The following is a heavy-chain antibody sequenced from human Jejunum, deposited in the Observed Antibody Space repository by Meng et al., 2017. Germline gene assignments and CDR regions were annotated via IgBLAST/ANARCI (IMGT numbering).Heavy chain of an antibody. CDR3: ARGDFWTGYQSYIYYFVMDV. V-gene: IGHV1-69*13. J-gene: IGHJ6*02. CDR1: GGSISNYG. CDR2: IVPGFGSP. D-gene: IGHD3/OR15-3a*01. Sequence: SVKVFCKASGGSISNYGVSWLRLAPGQGLEWMGGIVPGFGSPNYAQKFQGRVTITADESIATAYMELSSLKSEDTAEYYCARGDFWTGYQSYIYYFVMDVWGQGTMVTVSS.